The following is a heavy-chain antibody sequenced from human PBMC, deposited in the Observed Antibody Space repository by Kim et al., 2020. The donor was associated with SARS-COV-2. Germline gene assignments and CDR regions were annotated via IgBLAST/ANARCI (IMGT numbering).Heavy chain of an antibody. V-gene: IGHV1-18*01. D-gene: IGHD1-26*01. CDR3: ARDRNMVGAMRVCDR. J-gene: IGHJ1*01. CDR2: INPDNGKA. CDR1: GYIFKSYG. Sequence: ASVKVSCKASGYIFKSYGISWVRQAPGQRLEWMGWINPDNGKADYAEKFQGRVTMTTDTSTNTAYMELRTLSSDDTAVFYCARDRNMVGAMRVCDRWGQG.